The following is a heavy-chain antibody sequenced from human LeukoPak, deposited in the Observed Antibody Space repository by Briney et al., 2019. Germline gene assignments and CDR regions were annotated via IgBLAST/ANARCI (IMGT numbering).Heavy chain of an antibody. V-gene: IGHV3-66*02. J-gene: IGHJ4*02. CDR2: IYAGGST. Sequence: PGGSLRLSCAASGLTVSVNYMTWVRQAPGKGLEWVSVIYAGGSTFYADSVKGRFTISRDNSKNTVYLQMNSLRAEDTAVYYCARDRSYDSSGYPFDFWGQGTLVTVSS. D-gene: IGHD3-22*01. CDR1: GLTVSVNY. CDR3: ARDRSYDSSGYPFDF.